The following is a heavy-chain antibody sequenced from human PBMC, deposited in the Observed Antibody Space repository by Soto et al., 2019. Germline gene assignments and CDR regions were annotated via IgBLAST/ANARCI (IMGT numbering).Heavy chain of an antibody. CDR2: IYHSGST. Sequence: QVQLQESGPGLVKPSGTLSLTCAVSGGSISSSKWCSWVRHPPWKGLEWIGEIYHSGSTNYNPSLESRVSIPVNKAKNQFCLNVSAVTAADTAVYYCARKAGYSYGRLFDYWGQGTLVTVSS. CDR1: GGSISSSKW. D-gene: IGHD5-18*01. CDR3: ARKAGYSYGRLFDY. J-gene: IGHJ4*02. V-gene: IGHV4-4*02.